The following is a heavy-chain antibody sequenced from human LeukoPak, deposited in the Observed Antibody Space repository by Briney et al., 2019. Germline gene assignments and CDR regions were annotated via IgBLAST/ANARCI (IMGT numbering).Heavy chain of an antibody. Sequence: GGSLRLSCAASGVTFSSYEMNWVRQAPGKGLEWVSCISSGGNTVHYADSVKGRLTISRDNTKNSLYLQMNSLRAEDTAVYYCARVPGSSGWNYYFDYWGQRTLVTVSS. CDR2: ISSGGNTV. V-gene: IGHV3-48*03. D-gene: IGHD6-19*01. CDR3: ARVPGSSGWNYYFDY. CDR1: GVTFSSYE. J-gene: IGHJ4*02.